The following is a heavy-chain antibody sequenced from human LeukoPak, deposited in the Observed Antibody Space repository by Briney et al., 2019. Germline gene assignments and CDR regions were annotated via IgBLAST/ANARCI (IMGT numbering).Heavy chain of an antibody. D-gene: IGHD3-10*01. CDR1: GFTLSSYG. V-gene: IGHV3-30*18. CDR2: ISYDGSNK. Sequence: PGGSLRLSCAASGFTLSSYGMHWVRQAPGKGLEWVAVISYDGSNKYYADSVKGRFTISRDNSKNTLYLQTNSLRAEDTAVYYCAKDPTMVRGVKFWGYYFDYWGQGTLVTVSS. J-gene: IGHJ4*02. CDR3: AKDPTMVRGVKFWGYYFDY.